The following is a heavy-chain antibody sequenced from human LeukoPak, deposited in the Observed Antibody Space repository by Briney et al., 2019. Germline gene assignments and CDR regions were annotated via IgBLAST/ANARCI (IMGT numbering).Heavy chain of an antibody. CDR1: GGSISSSSYY. CDR2: ISSSGSTI. D-gene: IGHD5-12*01. J-gene: IGHJ4*02. CDR3: ARLGYSGYDLLDY. Sequence: LSLTCTVSGGSISSSSYYWGWIRQAPGKGLEWVSYISSSGSTIYYADSVKGRFSISRDNAKKSLYLQMNSLRAEDTAVYYCARLGYSGYDLLDYWGQGTLVTVSS. V-gene: IGHV3-11*04.